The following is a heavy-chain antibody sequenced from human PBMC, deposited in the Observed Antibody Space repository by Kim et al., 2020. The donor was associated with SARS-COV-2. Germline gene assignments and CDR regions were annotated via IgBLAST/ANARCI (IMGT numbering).Heavy chain of an antibody. V-gene: IGHV1-8*01. CDR2: MNPNSGNT. CDR3: ARLGWGYSSSWFGYYYYMDV. D-gene: IGHD6-13*01. J-gene: IGHJ6*03. Sequence: ASVKVSCKASGYTFTSYDINWVRRATGQGLEWMGWMNPNSGNTGYAQKFQGRVTMTRNTSISTAYMELSSLRSEDTAVYYCARLGWGYSSSWFGYYYYMDVWGKGTTVTVSS. CDR1: GYTFTSYD.